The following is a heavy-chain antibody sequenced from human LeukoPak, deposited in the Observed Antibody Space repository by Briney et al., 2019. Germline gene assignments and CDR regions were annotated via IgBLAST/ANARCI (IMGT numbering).Heavy chain of an antibody. V-gene: IGHV3-23*01. D-gene: IGHD1-26*01. Sequence: GGSLRLSCVASGFTFSSYGMSWVRQAPGKGLEWVSVISGSGGKTYNADSVKGRFTISRDNSRKTLYLQMNSLRAEDTAVYYCAKDGGSYQFDSWGQGTLVTVSS. J-gene: IGHJ4*02. CDR1: GFTFSSYG. CDR2: ISGSGGKT. CDR3: AKDGGSYQFDS.